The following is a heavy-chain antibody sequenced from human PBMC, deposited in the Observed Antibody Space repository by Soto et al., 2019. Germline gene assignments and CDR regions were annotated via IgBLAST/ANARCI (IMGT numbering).Heavy chain of an antibody. Sequence: EVQLVESGGGLVKPGGSLRLSCAASGFTFSNAWMSWVRQATGKGLEWVGRIKSKTDGGTTDYAAPVKGRFTISRDDSKNTLYLQMNSLKTEDTAVYYCTTDASPGASFDYWGQGTLVTVSS. J-gene: IGHJ4*02. CDR3: TTDASPGASFDY. D-gene: IGHD7-27*01. CDR1: GFTFSNAW. V-gene: IGHV3-15*01. CDR2: IKSKTDGGTT.